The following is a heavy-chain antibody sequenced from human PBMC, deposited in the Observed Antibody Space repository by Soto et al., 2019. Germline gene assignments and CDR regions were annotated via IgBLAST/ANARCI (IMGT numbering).Heavy chain of an antibody. D-gene: IGHD1-1*01. CDR2: IYWDDDK. J-gene: IGHJ4*02. V-gene: IGHV2-5*02. CDR3: AHRLSGYNWNGGYFDY. Sequence: QITLKESGPPLVKPTQTLTLTCTFSGFSLTSRPMGVGWIRQPPGKALEGLVFIYWDDDKRYSPSLKSRLTITKDTSGNQVVLTMTNMDPVDTATYYCAHRLSGYNWNGGYFDYWGQGALVTVSS. CDR1: GFSLTSRPMG.